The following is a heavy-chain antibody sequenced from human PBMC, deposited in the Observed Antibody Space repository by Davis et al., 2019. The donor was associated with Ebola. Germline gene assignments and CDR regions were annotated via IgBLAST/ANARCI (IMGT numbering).Heavy chain of an antibody. V-gene: IGHV4-30-2*01. CDR3: ARGCSSTSCYLRYYYGMDV. CDR2: IYHSGST. J-gene: IGHJ6*02. CDR1: GGSISSGGYS. Sequence: MPSETLSLTCAVSGGSISSGGYSWSWIRQPPGKGLEWIGYIYHSGSTYYNPSLKSRVTISVDRSKNQFSLKLSSVTAADTAVYYCARGCSSTSCYLRYYYGMDVWGQGTTVTVSS. D-gene: IGHD2-2*01.